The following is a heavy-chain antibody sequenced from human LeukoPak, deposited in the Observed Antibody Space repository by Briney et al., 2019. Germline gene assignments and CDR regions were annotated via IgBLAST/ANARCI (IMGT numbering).Heavy chain of an antibody. D-gene: IGHD3-3*01. CDR1: GGTFSSYA. Sequence: SVKVSCKASGGTFSSYAISWVRQAPGQGLEWMGRIIPIFGTANYAQKFQGRVTITTDESTSTAYMELSSLRSEDTAVYYCARANQRITIFVVVRYYFDYWGQGTLVTVSS. V-gene: IGHV1-69*05. CDR2: IIPIFGTA. J-gene: IGHJ4*02. CDR3: ARANQRITIFVVVRYYFDY.